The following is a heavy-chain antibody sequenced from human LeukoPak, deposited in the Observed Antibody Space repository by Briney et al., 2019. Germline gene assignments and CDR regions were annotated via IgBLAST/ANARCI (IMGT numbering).Heavy chain of an antibody. D-gene: IGHD3-9*01. CDR1: GFTLRSFS. Sequence: GGSLRLSCTASGFTLRSFSMNWVRQAPGKGLEWVSHISPRSDIISYADSVRGRFTISRDNAKNSLYLHMNSLRADDMAVYYCVRDNDWAFDYWGQGTLVPVSS. V-gene: IGHV3-48*01. J-gene: IGHJ4*02. CDR2: ISPRSDII. CDR3: VRDNDWAFDY.